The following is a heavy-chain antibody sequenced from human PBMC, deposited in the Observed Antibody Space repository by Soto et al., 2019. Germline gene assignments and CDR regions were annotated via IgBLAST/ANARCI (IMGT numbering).Heavy chain of an antibody. Sequence: QVQVVQSGVEVRRPGSSVKGSCKASGDTFKNCVISWVRQAPGQGLEWMGGIIPLFGTTYFAQRFQARLTITTDESATTSYMELSRLRSEDTATYCCATEPGFVQLSVVWGPGTRVIVSS. CDR3: ATEPGFVQLSVV. CDR2: IIPLFGTT. D-gene: IGHD1-1*01. CDR1: GDTFKNCV. J-gene: IGHJ6*01. V-gene: IGHV1-69*01.